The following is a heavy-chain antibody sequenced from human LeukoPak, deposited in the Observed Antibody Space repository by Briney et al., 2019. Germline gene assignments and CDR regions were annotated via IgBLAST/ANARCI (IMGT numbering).Heavy chain of an antibody. CDR2: ISCDGSNK. Sequence: GRSLRLSCAASGFTFSSYAMHWVRQAPGKGLEWVAVISCDGSNKYYADSVKGRFTISRDNSKNTLYLQMNSLRAEDTAVYYCARDRSPERRYIDYWGQGTLVTVSS. V-gene: IGHV3-30*04. D-gene: IGHD1-14*01. CDR3: ARDRSPERRYIDY. CDR1: GFTFSSYA. J-gene: IGHJ4*02.